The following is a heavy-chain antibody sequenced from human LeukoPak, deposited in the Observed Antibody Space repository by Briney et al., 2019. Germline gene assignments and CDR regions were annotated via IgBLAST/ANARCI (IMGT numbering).Heavy chain of an antibody. CDR1: GGSISSSSSY. Sequence: SETLSLTCTVSGGSISSSSSYWDWIRQTPGKGLEWIGTIYYSGTTYYSPSLKSRVTISVDTSKNQFSLKLTSVTAADTAVYYCARDIQTTSGWTYNYYGLDVWGQGTTVTVSS. D-gene: IGHD6-19*01. CDR3: ARDIQTTSGWTYNYYGLDV. CDR2: IYYSGTT. V-gene: IGHV4-39*07. J-gene: IGHJ6*02.